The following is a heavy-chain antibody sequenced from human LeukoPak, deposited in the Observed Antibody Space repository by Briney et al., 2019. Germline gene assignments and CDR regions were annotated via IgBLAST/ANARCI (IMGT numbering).Heavy chain of an antibody. J-gene: IGHJ4*02. Sequence: AGGSLRLSCAASGFTFSSYSMNWVRQAPGKGLEWVSSISSSSSYIYYADSVKGRFTISRDNAKNSLYLQMNSLRAEDTAVYYCATVPWELLGYFDYWGQGTLVTVSS. CDR3: ATVPWELLGYFDY. CDR2: ISSSSSYI. D-gene: IGHD1-26*01. CDR1: GFTFSSYS. V-gene: IGHV3-21*01.